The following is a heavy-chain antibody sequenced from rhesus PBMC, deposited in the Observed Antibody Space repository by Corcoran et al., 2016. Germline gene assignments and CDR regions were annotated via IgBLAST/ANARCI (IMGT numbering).Heavy chain of an antibody. D-gene: IGHD6-13*01. V-gene: IGHV4-76*01. CDR3: ARLGRVVRGVYFDY. J-gene: IGHJ4*01. CDR1: GGSISGGYD. CDR2: IYGSSGST. Sequence: QVQLQESGPGLVKPSETLSLTCAVSGGSISGGYDWSWLRPPPGKGLEWIGYIYGSSGSTNYNPSLKNRVTISKDTSKNQFSLKLSSVTAADTAVYYCARLGRVVRGVYFDYWGQGVLVTVSS.